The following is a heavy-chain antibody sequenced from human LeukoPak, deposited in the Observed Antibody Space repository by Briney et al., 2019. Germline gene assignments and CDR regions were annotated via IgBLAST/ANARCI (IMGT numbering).Heavy chain of an antibody. J-gene: IGHJ4*02. V-gene: IGHV3-23*01. D-gene: IGHD1-26*01. CDR2: ISGNSVTI. Sequence: PGGSLRLSCTASGSTFSTYPMTWVRQAPGQGLEWVSAISGNSVTIYYADSVKGRFTISRDNSKNTLHLQMYSLRAEDTAVYYCAKILSGTYSFDLWGQGTLVTVSS. CDR3: AKILSGTYSFDL. CDR1: GSTFSTYP.